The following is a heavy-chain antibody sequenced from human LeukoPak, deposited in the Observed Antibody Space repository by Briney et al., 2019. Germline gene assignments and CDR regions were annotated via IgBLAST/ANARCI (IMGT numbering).Heavy chain of an antibody. CDR2: IIPILGIA. CDR1: GGTFSSYA. CDR3: ATHRKDIVVAVAATLYDAFDI. J-gene: IGHJ3*02. Sequence: SVKVSCKASGGTFSSYAISWVRQAPGQGLEWMGRIIPILGIANYAQKFQGRVTITADKSTSTAYMELSSLRSEDTAVYYCATHRKDIVVAVAATLYDAFDIWGQGTMVTVSS. D-gene: IGHD2-15*01. V-gene: IGHV1-69*04.